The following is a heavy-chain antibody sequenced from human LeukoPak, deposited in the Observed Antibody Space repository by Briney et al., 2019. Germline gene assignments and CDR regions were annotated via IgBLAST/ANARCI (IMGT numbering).Heavy chain of an antibody. V-gene: IGHV1-46*01. CDR2: INPSGGST. Sequence: ASVKVSCKASGYTFTSYYMHWVRRAPGQGLEWMGIINPSGGSTSYAQKFQGRVTMTRDTSTSTVYMELSSLRSEDTAVYYCARDILTGYTLDVWGQGTTVTVSS. CDR3: ARDILTGYTLDV. J-gene: IGHJ6*02. CDR1: GYTFTSYY. D-gene: IGHD3-9*01.